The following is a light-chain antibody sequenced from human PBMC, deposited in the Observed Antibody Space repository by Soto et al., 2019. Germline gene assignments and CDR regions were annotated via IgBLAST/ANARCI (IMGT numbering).Light chain of an antibody. CDR2: GAS. CDR3: QQYGSSPLT. V-gene: IGKV3-20*01. J-gene: IGKJ4*01. CDR1: HSVSSSY. Sequence: EIVLTQSPGTLSLSPGERATLSCRASHSVSSSYLAWYQQKPGQAPRLLIYGASSRATGIPDRFSGSGSGTDFTLTISSLETEDFAVYSCQQYGSSPLTFGGGTKVGIK.